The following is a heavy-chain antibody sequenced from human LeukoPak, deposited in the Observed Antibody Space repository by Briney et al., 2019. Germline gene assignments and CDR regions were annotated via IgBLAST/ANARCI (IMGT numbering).Heavy chain of an antibody. CDR3: ARGTYYDILTGPSAGWFDP. CDR2: MNPNSGNT. J-gene: IGHJ5*02. Sequence: GASVKVSCKASGYTFTSYDINWVRQATGQGLEWMGWMNPNSGNTGYAQKFQGRVTMTRNTSISTAYMELSSLRSEDTAVYYCARGTYYDILTGPSAGWFDPWGQGTLVTVSS. CDR1: GYTFTSYD. D-gene: IGHD3-9*01. V-gene: IGHV1-8*01.